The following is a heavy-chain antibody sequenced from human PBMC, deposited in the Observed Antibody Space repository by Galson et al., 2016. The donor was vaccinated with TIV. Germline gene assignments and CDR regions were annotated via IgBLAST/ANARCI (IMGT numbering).Heavy chain of an antibody. Sequence: ETLSLTCTASGYSIKSGYFWGWIRQPPGKGLQWLGSIYESGTTYTHPSLKSRLTMSVDTSKNQFSLKLSSVTAAGTAVYYCMREGSTVTMHHYFGMDVWGQGTSVTVSS. CDR2: IYESGTT. J-gene: IGHJ6*02. CDR3: MREGSTVTMHHYFGMDV. CDR1: GYSIKSGYF. V-gene: IGHV4-38-2*02. D-gene: IGHD4-17*01.